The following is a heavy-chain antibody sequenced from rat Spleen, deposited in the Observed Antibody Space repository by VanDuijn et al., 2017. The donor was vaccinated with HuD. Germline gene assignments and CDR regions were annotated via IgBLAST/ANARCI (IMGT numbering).Heavy chain of an antibody. CDR1: GFTFSNYY. V-gene: IGHV5-27*01. J-gene: IGHJ3*01. CDR2: ISTGGGTT. Sequence: EVQLVETGGGLVQPGRSLKLSCAASGFTFSNYYMAWVRQAPTKGLEWVAYISTGGGTTYYRDSVKGRFTISRDNAKSTLYLQMDSLRTEDTATYYCTTHGARVSRFAYWGQGTLVTVSS. CDR3: TTHGARVSRFAY. D-gene: IGHD1-4*01.